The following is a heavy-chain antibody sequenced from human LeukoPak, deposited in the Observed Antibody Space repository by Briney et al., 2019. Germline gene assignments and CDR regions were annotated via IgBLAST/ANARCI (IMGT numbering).Heavy chain of an antibody. CDR3: AKDNQYSAD. D-gene: IGHD2-21*01. CDR2: ISGSGGTT. Sequence: PGGSLRLSCAVSGLTFSDYRMIWVRQAPGKGLEWVSAISGSGGTTYYADSVKGRFTISRDNSKNTLYLQMNSLRAEDSAVYYCAKDNQYSADWGQGTLVTVSS. J-gene: IGHJ4*02. V-gene: IGHV3-23*01. CDR1: GLTFSDYR.